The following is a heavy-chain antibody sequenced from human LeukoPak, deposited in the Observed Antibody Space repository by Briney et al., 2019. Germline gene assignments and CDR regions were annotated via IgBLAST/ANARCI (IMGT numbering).Heavy chain of an antibody. Sequence: RSQTLSLTCAVSGDTITSNSAAWHWIRQSPSRGLEWLGRTYYRSKWFYDYAVSVKARITIKSDTSKNQFSLQLNSVTPEDTAVDYCARDDRGPLTNGQYYYYGMDVWGQGTTVTVSS. CDR3: ARDDRGPLTNGQYYYYGMDV. D-gene: IGHD3-22*01. CDR1: GDTITSNSAA. J-gene: IGHJ6*02. CDR2: TYYRSKWFY. V-gene: IGHV6-1*01.